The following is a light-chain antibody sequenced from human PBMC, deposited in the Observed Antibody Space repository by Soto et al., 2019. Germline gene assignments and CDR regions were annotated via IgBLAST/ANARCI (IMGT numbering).Light chain of an antibody. Sequence: EIVMTQSPATLSVSPGGRATLSCRASQSISDTLAWYQQKPGQAPRLLIYSASRGATGFPARFSGSGSGTDFTLTISGLQSEDFAVYYCQQYNNWAWTFGQGTKVEMK. CDR3: QQYNNWAWT. CDR2: SAS. J-gene: IGKJ1*01. V-gene: IGKV3-15*01. CDR1: QSISDT.